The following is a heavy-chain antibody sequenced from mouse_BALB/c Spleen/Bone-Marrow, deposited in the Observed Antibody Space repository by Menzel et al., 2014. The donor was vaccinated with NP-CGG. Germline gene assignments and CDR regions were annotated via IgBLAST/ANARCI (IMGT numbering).Heavy chain of an antibody. CDR1: GNSITSDYG. CDR3: ARSADWYLEV. Sequence: EVKVEESGPGLVKPSQSLSLTCTVTGNSITSDYGWNWIRQFPGNKLEWMGYIRYSGSTSYNPSLKSRISITRDTSKNQIFLQLNSVTTEDTATYYCARSADWYLEVWGAGTTVTVSA. CDR2: IRYSGST. J-gene: IGHJ1*01. V-gene: IGHV3-2*02.